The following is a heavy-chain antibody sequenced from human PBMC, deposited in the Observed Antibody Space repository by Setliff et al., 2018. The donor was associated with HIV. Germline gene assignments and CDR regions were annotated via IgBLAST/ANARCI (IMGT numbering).Heavy chain of an antibody. D-gene: IGHD2-21*02. V-gene: IGHV4-34*01. CDR2: MNQSGTT. J-gene: IGHJ4*02. CDR1: GTSFSDYY. Sequence: PSETLSLTCSVYGTSFSDYYWSWVRQTPGKGLEWIGEMNQSGTTNYNPSLKSRVTMSIDTSERQFSLKLTSVTAADTAVYYCVRWYYCVSGACYRADYWGQGTMVTVSS. CDR3: VRWYYCVSGACYRADY.